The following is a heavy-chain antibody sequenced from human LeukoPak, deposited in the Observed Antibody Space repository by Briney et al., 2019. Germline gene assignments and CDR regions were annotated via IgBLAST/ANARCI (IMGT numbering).Heavy chain of an antibody. CDR3: AGDVSSGHYYFDY. J-gene: IGHJ4*02. V-gene: IGHV3-21*01. Sequence: GGSLRLSCAASGFTFSSYSMNWVRQAPGKGLEWVSSIGITSRFLYYADSVKGRFTISRDNTKNSLYLQLNSLRAEDTAVYYCAGDVSSGHYYFDYWGPGTLVTVSS. CDR2: IGITSRFL. D-gene: IGHD6-19*01. CDR1: GFTFSSYS.